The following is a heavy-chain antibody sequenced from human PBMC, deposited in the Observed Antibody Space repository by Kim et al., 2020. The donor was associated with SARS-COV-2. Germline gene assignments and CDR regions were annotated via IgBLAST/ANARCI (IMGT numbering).Heavy chain of an antibody. Sequence: GGCLRLSCTASGFTFGDYAMSWFRQAPGKGLEWVGFIRSKAYGGTTEYAASVKGRFTISRDDSKSIAYLQMNSLKTEDTAVYYCTRDYYDILTGTIDWGQGTLVTVSS. CDR2: IRSKAYGGTT. J-gene: IGHJ4*02. V-gene: IGHV3-49*03. D-gene: IGHD3-9*01. CDR1: GFTFGDYA. CDR3: TRDYYDILTGTID.